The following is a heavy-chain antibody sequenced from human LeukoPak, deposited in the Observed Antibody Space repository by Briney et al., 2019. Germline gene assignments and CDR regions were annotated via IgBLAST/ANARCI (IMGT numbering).Heavy chain of an antibody. CDR2: INPNSGGT. CDR3: ARDWMAYNQEPNWFDP. V-gene: IGHV1-2*02. CDR1: VYTFTVYY. J-gene: IGHJ5*02. Sequence: GASVTVSCTASVYTFTVYYMHWVRQAPGQGLERMGWINPNSGGTNYAQKFQGRVTMTRDTSISTSYMELSRLRSDDTAVYYCARDWMAYNQEPNWFDPWGQGTLVTVSS. D-gene: IGHD1-1*01.